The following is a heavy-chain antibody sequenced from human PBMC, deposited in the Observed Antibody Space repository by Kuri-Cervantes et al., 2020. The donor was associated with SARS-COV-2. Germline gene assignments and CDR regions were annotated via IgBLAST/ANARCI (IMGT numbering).Heavy chain of an antibody. V-gene: IGHV3-30*18. Sequence: GESLKISCAASGFTFISYAMHWVRQAPGKGLEWVAVISYDGSNKYYADSVKGRFTISRDNSKNTLYLQMNSLRAEDTAVYYCAKDSLLWFGETYYYYYGMDVWGQGTTVTVSS. CDR2: ISYDGSNK. CDR1: GFTFISYA. CDR3: AKDSLLWFGETYYYYYGMDV. D-gene: IGHD3-10*01. J-gene: IGHJ6*02.